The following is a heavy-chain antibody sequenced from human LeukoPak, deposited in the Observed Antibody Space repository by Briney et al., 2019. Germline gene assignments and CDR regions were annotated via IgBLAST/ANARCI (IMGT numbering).Heavy chain of an antibody. Sequence: PGGSLRLSCAASGFTFMNYAMAWVRQAPGKGLEWVSVIGTGDSITHYADSAKGRFTISRDNSKNTVYLQMNSLRAEDTALYYCVKGGIVGPTSFDFWGQGTLVTVSS. D-gene: IGHD1-26*01. CDR2: IGTGDSIT. CDR1: GFTFMNYA. CDR3: VKGGIVGPTSFDF. V-gene: IGHV3-23*01. J-gene: IGHJ4*02.